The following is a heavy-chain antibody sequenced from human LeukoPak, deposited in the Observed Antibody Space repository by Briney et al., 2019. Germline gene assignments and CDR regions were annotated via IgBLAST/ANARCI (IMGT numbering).Heavy chain of an antibody. D-gene: IGHD6-25*01. CDR1: GGSFSGYY. V-gene: IGHV4-34*01. Sequence: PSETLSLTCAVYGGSFSGYYWSWIRQPPGKGLEWIGRINHSGSTNYNPSLRSRVTIAVDTSKNQFSLKVNSVTAADTAVYYCARVRGIAAAFDYWGQGSLVTVSS. J-gene: IGHJ4*02. CDR3: ARVRGIAAAFDY. CDR2: INHSGST.